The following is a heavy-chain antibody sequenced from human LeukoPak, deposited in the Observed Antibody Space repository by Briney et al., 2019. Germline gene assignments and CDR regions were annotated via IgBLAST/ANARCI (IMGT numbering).Heavy chain of an antibody. CDR3: AKDRPDTSIYYDSSPVHFDY. D-gene: IGHD3-22*01. CDR1: GFTFSSYA. J-gene: IGHJ4*02. V-gene: IGHV3-23*01. Sequence: PGGSLRLSCAASGFTFSSYAMSWVRQAPGKGLEWVSAISGSGGSTYYADSVKGRFTISRDNSKNTLYLQMNSLRAEDTAVYYCAKDRPDTSIYYDSSPVHFDYWGQGTLVTVSS. CDR2: ISGSGGST.